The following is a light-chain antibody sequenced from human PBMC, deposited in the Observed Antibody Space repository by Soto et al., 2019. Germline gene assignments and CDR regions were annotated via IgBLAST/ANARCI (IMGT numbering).Light chain of an antibody. V-gene: IGKV3-15*01. J-gene: IGKJ1*01. CDR3: QQRSNWPST. Sequence: EIVMTHSPATLSVSPWEIATLSCRASQSVSSNLAWYQQKPGQAPRLLIYGASTRATGIPARFSGSGSGTDFTLTISSLEPEDFAVYYCQQRSNWPSTFGQGTKVDIK. CDR1: QSVSSN. CDR2: GAS.